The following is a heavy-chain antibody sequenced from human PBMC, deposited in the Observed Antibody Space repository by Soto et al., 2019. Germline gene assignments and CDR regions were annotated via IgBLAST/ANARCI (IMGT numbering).Heavy chain of an antibody. V-gene: IGHV3-23*01. CDR3: AKGGSGMTTVSYYFDY. J-gene: IGHJ4*02. Sequence: EVQLLESGGGLVQPGGSLRLSCAASGFTFSSYAMSWVRQAPGKGLEWVSAISGSGGSTYYADSVKGRFTISRDNSKNTLYLQMNRLRAEDTAVYYCAKGGSGMTTVSYYFDYWGQGTLVTVSS. CDR2: ISGSGGST. D-gene: IGHD4-17*01. CDR1: GFTFSSYA.